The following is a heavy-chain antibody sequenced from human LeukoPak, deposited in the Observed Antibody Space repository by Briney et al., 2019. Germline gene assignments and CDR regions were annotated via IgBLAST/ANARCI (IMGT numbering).Heavy chain of an antibody. J-gene: IGHJ3*02. CDR1: GFTFSSYE. CDR3: ARESRDAFDI. CDR2: ISSSGSTI. Sequence: GGSLRLSCAASGFTFSSYEMNWVRQAPGKGLEWVSYISSSGSTIYYADSVKGRFTISRDNAKNSLYLQMNSQRVEDTAVYYCARESRDAFDIWGQGTMVTVSS. V-gene: IGHV3-48*03.